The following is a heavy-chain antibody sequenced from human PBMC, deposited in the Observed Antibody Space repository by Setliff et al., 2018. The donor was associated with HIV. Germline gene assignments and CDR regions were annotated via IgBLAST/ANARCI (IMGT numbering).Heavy chain of an antibody. CDR2: INHRGST. J-gene: IGHJ5*01. CDR3: ARGAYLFDS. CDR1: GGSFSGNY. V-gene: IGHV4-34*01. Sequence: SETLSLTCAVCGGSFSGNYWTWIRQAPGKGLEWIGEINHRGSTNYNSALKGRVTVSVDTSQRQFSLKLTAVTAADTAVYYCARGAYLFDSWGQGNVVTVSS. D-gene: IGHD2-2*01.